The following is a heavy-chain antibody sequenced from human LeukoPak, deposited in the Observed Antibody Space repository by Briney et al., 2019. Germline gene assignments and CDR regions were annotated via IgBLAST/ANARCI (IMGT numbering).Heavy chain of an antibody. CDR1: GFTFSSYW. J-gene: IGHJ4*02. V-gene: IGHV3-74*03. Sequence: GGSLRLSCAASGFTFSSYWMHWVRQAPGKGLVWVARINSDGSSITYADSVKGRFTISRDNAKNTLFLQMNSLRVEDTAVYYCAREGRVSGYDFDCWGQGTLVTVSS. CDR2: INSDGSSI. CDR3: AREGRVSGYDFDC. D-gene: IGHD5-12*01.